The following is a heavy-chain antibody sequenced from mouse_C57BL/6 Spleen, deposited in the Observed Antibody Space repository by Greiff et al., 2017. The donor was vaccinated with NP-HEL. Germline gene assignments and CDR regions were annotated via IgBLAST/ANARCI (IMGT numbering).Heavy chain of an antibody. J-gene: IGHJ2*01. CDR1: GYTFTSYW. CDR3: ARRGRGSSYGYVDD. CDR2: IDPSDSYT. V-gene: IGHV1-50*01. Sequence: VQLQQSGAELVKPGASVKLSCKASGYTFTSYWMQWVKQRPGQGLEWIGEIDPSDSYTNYNQKFKGKATLTVDTSSSTAYMQLSSLTSEDSAVYYCARRGRGSSYGYVDDWGQGATLTVAS. D-gene: IGHD1-1*01.